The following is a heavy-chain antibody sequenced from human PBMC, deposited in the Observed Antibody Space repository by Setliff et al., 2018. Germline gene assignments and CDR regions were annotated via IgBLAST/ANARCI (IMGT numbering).Heavy chain of an antibody. V-gene: IGHV1-8*02. CDR1: GYTFTTYD. Sequence: ASVKVSCKASGYTFTTYDINWVRQAPGQGLEWMGWMNPNSGNRGYAQKFQGRVTMTRNTSISTAYMELSTLRSEDTAVYYCAKKLPGVRYFDYCGQGTLVTVSS. J-gene: IGHJ4*02. CDR2: MNPNSGNR. D-gene: IGHD1-7*01. CDR3: AKKLPGVRYFDY.